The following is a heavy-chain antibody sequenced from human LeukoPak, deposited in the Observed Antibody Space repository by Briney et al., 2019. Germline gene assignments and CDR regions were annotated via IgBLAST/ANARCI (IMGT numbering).Heavy chain of an antibody. Sequence: GASVKVSCKASGYTFSNYFIHWVRQAPGQGLEWMGIINPSSAATSYAQKFQGRATVTRDTSTSTVYMELSSLRYEDTAVYHCAREGDGYSFDYWGQGTLVTVSS. J-gene: IGHJ4*02. CDR1: GYTFSNYF. V-gene: IGHV1-46*01. CDR2: INPSSAAT. D-gene: IGHD5-24*01. CDR3: AREGDGYSFDY.